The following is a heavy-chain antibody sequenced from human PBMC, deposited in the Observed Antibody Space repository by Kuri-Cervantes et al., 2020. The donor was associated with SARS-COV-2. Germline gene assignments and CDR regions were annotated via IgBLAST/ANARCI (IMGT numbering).Heavy chain of an antibody. CDR1: GGTFSSYD. Sequence: SVKVSCKASGGTFSSYDFSWVRQAPGQGLEWMGGIIPIFGTANYAQKFQGRVTITADESTSTAYMELSSLRSEDTAVYYCARAPYGPAARRAYYYYGMDVWGQGTTVTVSS. V-gene: IGHV1-69*13. CDR3: ARAPYGPAARRAYYYYGMDV. J-gene: IGHJ6*02. D-gene: IGHD2-2*01. CDR2: IIPIFGTA.